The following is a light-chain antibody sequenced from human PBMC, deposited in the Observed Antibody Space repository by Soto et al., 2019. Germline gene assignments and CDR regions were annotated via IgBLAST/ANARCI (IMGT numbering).Light chain of an antibody. J-gene: IGKJ1*01. CDR3: QQYGSSLP. CDR1: QIVSNNY. CDR2: GAS. Sequence: DIGCAQTPGTISLSPGERATLYFRASQIVSNNYLAWYQQRPGQAPRLLISGASTRATGIPDRFRGSGSGTDFTLTISRLEPEDFAVYWCQQYGSSLPFGQGSKVDIK. V-gene: IGKV3-20*01.